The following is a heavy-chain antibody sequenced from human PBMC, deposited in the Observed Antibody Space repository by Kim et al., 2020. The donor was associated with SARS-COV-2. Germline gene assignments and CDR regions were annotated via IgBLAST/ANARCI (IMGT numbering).Heavy chain of an antibody. J-gene: IGHJ6*02. CDR2: IYYSGST. D-gene: IGHD3-10*01. CDR3: ARGWEEGSYYKWRAYYGMDV. Sequence: SETLSLTCTVSGGSISSGGYYWSWIRQHPGKGLEWIGYIYYSGSTYYNPSLKSRVTISVDTSKNQFSLKLSSVTAADTAVYYCARGWEEGSYYKWRAYYGMDVWGQGTTVTISS. V-gene: IGHV4-31*03. CDR1: GGSISSGGYY.